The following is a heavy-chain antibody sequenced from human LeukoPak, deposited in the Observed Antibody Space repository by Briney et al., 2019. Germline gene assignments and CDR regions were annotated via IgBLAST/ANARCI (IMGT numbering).Heavy chain of an antibody. V-gene: IGHV4-34*01. CDR1: GGSFSGYY. J-gene: IGHJ4*02. CDR2: INHSGST. Sequence: PSETLSLTCAVYGGSFSGYYWSWIRQPPGKGLEWIGEINHSGSTNYNPSLKSRVTISVDTSKNQFSLKLSSVTAADTAVYYCARHVNWDPANDYWGQGTLVTVSS. D-gene: IGHD7-27*01. CDR3: ARHVNWDPANDY.